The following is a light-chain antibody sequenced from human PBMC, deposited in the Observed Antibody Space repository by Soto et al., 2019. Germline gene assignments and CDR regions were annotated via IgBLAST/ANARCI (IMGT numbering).Light chain of an antibody. J-gene: IGLJ2*01. CDR1: SSNIGAGYD. CDR3: QSLDTSPAV. V-gene: IGLV1-40*01. Sequence: QSVLTQPPSVSGAPGQRVTISCTGTSSNIGAGYDVHWYQQLPGTAPRLLIYANNNRPSGVPDRFSASKSGTSASLAITGLQAVVEADYVCQSLDTSPAVFGGGT. CDR2: ANN.